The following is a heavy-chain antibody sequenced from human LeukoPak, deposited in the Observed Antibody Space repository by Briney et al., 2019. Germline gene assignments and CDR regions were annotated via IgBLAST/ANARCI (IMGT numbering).Heavy chain of an antibody. J-gene: IGHJ3*02. CDR2: ISYDGSNK. D-gene: IGHD3-22*01. CDR3: ARKSDYYDSGGYYALLFRGRNDAFDI. CDR1: GFTFSSYG. Sequence: GGSLRLSCAASGFTFSSYGMHWVRQAPGKGLEWVAVISYDGSNKYYADSVKGRFTISRDNSKNTLYLQMNSLRAEDTAVYYCARKSDYYDSGGYYALLFRGRNDAFDIWGQGTMVTVSS. V-gene: IGHV3-30*03.